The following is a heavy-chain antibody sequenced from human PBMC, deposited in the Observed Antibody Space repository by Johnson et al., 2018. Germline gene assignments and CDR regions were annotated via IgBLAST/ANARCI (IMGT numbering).Heavy chain of an antibody. J-gene: IGHJ6*03. CDR1: GFTFSDYY. CDR2: ISSSGSAI. V-gene: IGHV3-11*04. Sequence: QVQLVESGGNLVKPGGSLRLSCAVSGFTFSDYYMSWIRQAPGKGLEWVSYISSSGSAIYYADSVKGRFTISRDNAKSSLYMQMNSLRAEDTAVYYCASLFDTNPYYLYMDVWGKGTTVTVSS. CDR3: ASLFDTNPYYLYMDV. D-gene: IGHD3-9*01.